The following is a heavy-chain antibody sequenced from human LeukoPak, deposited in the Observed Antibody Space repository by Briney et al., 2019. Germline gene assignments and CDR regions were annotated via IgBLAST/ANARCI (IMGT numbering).Heavy chain of an antibody. CDR1: GFTFSNFG. CDR2: IRNVGGDE. CDR3: AKVLSSSWGYFGF. D-gene: IGHD6-13*01. Sequence: GGSLRLSCAASGFTFSNFGMHWVRQAPGKGLEWVAFIRNVGGDEYYADSVRGRFTISRDISKNTLYLQMYSLRAEDTALYYCAKVLSSSWGYFGFWGQGTLVTVSS. V-gene: IGHV3-30*02. J-gene: IGHJ4*02.